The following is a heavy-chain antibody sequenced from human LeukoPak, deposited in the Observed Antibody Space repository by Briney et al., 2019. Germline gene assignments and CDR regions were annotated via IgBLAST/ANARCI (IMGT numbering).Heavy chain of an antibody. CDR3: ARVRYGGSYLLDY. CDR1: GYTFTSYG. D-gene: IGHD1-26*01. CDR2: INPNSGGT. V-gene: IGHV1-2*02. J-gene: IGHJ4*02. Sequence: ASVKVSCKASGYTFTSYGISWVRQAPGQGLEWMGWINPNSGGTNYAQKFQGRVTMTRDTSISTAYMELSRLRSDDTAVYYCARVRYGGSYLLDYWGQGTLVTVSS.